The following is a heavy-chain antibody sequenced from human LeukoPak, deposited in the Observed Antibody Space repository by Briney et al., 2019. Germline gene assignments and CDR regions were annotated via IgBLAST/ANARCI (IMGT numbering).Heavy chain of an antibody. CDR3: AKSSIAVPGTTLDY. Sequence: AQSLRLSCAVSGLNFSSYAMNWVRQTQRKGLEWISVISGRGGSTYYADSVKGRFTISRDKSKNTLYLQMNSLRAEDTAVYYCAKSSIAVPGTTLDYWGQGALVTVSS. J-gene: IGHJ4*02. CDR1: GLNFSSYA. V-gene: IGHV3-23*01. CDR2: ISGRGGST. D-gene: IGHD6-19*01.